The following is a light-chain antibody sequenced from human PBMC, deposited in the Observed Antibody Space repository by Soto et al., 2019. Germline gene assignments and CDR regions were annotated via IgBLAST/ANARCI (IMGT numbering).Light chain of an antibody. CDR1: QSVSSN. V-gene: IGKV3-15*01. Sequence: ERVMTQSPATLSVSPGERAPLSCRASQSVSSNLAWYQQKPGQAPRLLIYGASTRATGIPARFSGSGSGTEFTLTISSLQSEDLAVYYCQQYNNWPWTFGQGTKVDIK. CDR3: QQYNNWPWT. CDR2: GAS. J-gene: IGKJ1*01.